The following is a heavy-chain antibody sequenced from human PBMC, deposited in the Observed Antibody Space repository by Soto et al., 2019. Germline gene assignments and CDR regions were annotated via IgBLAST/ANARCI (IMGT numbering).Heavy chain of an antibody. CDR1: GASVAGGSYY. D-gene: IGHD5-12*01. CDR2: IPSRGRP. J-gene: IGHJ4*02. CDR3: ARDTYTGYDFGI. V-gene: IGHV4-30-4*01. Sequence: QVQLRESGPGLVKPSQTLSLTCSVSGASVAGGSYYWSWVRQPPGKGLEWIGYIPSRGRPFYNPSLTSRGTISADTSKNQLSLQLTSGTAADTAVYYCARDTYTGYDFGIWGQGTLVTVSS.